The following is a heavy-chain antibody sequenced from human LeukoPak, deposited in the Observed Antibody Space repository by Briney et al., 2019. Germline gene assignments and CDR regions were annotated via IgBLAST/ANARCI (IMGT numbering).Heavy chain of an antibody. V-gene: IGHV3-23*01. CDR2: ISGSGGST. Sequence: GGSLRLSCAASGFTLTTYAMSWVRQAPGKGLEWVSSISGSGGSTYYAASVKGRFTISRDNSKNTLYLQMNGLRAEDTAVYYCPKDRVAAAGIGEFDYWGQGTLVTVSS. D-gene: IGHD6-13*01. CDR1: GFTLTTYA. J-gene: IGHJ4*02. CDR3: PKDRVAAAGIGEFDY.